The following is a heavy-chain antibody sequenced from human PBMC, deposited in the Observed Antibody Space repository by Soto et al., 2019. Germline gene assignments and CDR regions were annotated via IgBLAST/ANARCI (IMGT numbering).Heavy chain of an antibody. V-gene: IGHV5-51*01. CDR3: ARSLASIAARPSYYYYGMDV. J-gene: IGHJ6*02. CDR1: GYSFTSYW. CDR2: IYPGDSDT. D-gene: IGHD6-6*01. Sequence: PXEPRTNSRKGSGYSFTSYWIGLVRQMPGKCLEWMGIIYPGDSDTRYSPSFQGQVTISADKSISTAYLQWSSLKPSDTAMYYCARSLASIAARPSYYYYGMDVWCQGTTVTVSS.